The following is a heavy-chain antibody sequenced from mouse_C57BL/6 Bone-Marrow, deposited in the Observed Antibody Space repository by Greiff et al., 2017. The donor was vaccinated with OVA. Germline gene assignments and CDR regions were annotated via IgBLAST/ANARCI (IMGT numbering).Heavy chain of an antibody. CDR2: IYPGGGYT. D-gene: IGHD2-13*01. CDR3: ARSGDRAWFAY. CDR1: GYTFTNYW. Sequence: VQLQQSGAELVRPGTSVKLSCKASGYTFTNYWIGWAKQRPGHGLEWIGDIYPGGGYTNYTEKFKGKATMTADKSSSTPYMQFSSLTSKASSIYYCARSGDRAWFAYWGQGTLVTVSA. J-gene: IGHJ3*01. V-gene: IGHV1-63*01.